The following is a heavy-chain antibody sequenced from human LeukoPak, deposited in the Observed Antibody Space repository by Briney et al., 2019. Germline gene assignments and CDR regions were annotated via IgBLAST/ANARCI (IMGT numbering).Heavy chain of an antibody. CDR3: ARYYWGVGSDY. V-gene: IGHV1-8*03. CDR2: MNPNSGNT. Sequence: GASVKASCKASGYTFTSYDINWVRQATGQGLEWMGWMNPNSGNTGYAQKFQGRVTITRNTSISTAYMELSSLRSEGTAVYYCARYYWGVGSDYWGQGTLVTVSS. J-gene: IGHJ4*02. D-gene: IGHD1-26*01. CDR1: GYTFTSYD.